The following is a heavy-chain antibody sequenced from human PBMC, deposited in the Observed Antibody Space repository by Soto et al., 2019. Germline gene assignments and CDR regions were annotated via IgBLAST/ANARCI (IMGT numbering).Heavy chain of an antibody. CDR3: AKDVPGGSGTCYPDS. Sequence: GGSLRLSCAASGFTFDTYAMSWVRQAPGRGLEWVSAIGGGGGDTYYADSVKGRFTISRDNSKDTLYLQMNALRVEDTAVYYCAKDVPGGSGTCYPDSWGQGTLVTVSS. V-gene: IGHV3-23*01. J-gene: IGHJ4*02. CDR1: GFTFDTYA. CDR2: IGGGGGDT. D-gene: IGHD3-10*01.